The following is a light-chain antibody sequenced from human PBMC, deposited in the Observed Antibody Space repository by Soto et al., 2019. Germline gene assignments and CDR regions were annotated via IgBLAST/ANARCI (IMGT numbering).Light chain of an antibody. CDR3: QQSYSTPS. Sequence: DIQMTQSPSTLSGSVGDRVTITCRAGQTISSWLAWYQQKPGKAPKLLIYAASSLQSGVPSRFSGSGSGTDFTLTISSLQPEDFATYYCQQSYSTPSFGPGTKVDI. CDR1: QTISSW. V-gene: IGKV1-39*01. CDR2: AAS. J-gene: IGKJ3*01.